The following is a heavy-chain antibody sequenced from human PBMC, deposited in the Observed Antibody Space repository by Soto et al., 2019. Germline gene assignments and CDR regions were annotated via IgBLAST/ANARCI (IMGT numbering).Heavy chain of an antibody. CDR2: LSGSGAST. Sequence: EVQLLESGGGLVQPGGSLRLSCAASGFAFSSYAMSWVRQAPGKGLEWVSSLSGSGASTYYADSVKGRFTISRDNCKNTLYLQMNSLTAEDTAIYYCASYPVGYCSGGSCHPVDPWGQGTLVTVSS. D-gene: IGHD2-15*01. V-gene: IGHV3-23*01. J-gene: IGHJ5*02. CDR1: GFAFSSYA. CDR3: ASYPVGYCSGGSCHPVDP.